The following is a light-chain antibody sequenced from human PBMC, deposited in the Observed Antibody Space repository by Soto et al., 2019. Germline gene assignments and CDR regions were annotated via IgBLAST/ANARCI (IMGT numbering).Light chain of an antibody. Sequence: SYELTQPPSVSVSPGQTASITCSGDKLGDKYACWYQQKPGQSPVLIIYQNMKRPSGIPERFSGSNSGNTATLTISGTQAMDEADYYCQAWDSNTVFGGGTKLTVL. J-gene: IGLJ2*01. CDR3: QAWDSNTV. CDR1: KLGDKY. V-gene: IGLV3-1*01. CDR2: QNM.